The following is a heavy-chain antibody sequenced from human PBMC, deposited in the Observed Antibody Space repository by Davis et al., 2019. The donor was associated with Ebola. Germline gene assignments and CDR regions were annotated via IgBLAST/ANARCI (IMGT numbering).Heavy chain of an antibody. CDR1: GGSFSGYY. J-gene: IGHJ4*02. V-gene: IGHV4-34*01. Sequence: MPSETLSLTCAVYGGSFSGYYWSWIRQPPGKGLEWIGEINHSGSTNYNPSLKSRVTISVDTSKNQFSLKLSSVTAADTAVYYCARGKNWEPFDYWGQGTLVTVSS. CDR3: ARGKNWEPFDY. D-gene: IGHD1-26*01. CDR2: INHSGST.